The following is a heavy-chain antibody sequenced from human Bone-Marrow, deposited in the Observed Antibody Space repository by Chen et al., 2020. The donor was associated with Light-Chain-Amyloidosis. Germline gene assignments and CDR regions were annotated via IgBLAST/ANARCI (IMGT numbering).Heavy chain of an antibody. Sequence: EVQVVQSGGGLVKPGGSLRLSCAASGFTSSNVWMRWVRQGPGKGLEWVGRLKGKSEGGTTDYAVPVKGRFTISRDDSENTLYLQMNSLKAEDTAVYYCTIQNYPWGQGTLVTVSS. CDR3: TIQNYP. V-gene: IGHV3-15*01. CDR2: LKGKSEGGTT. CDR1: GFTSSNVW. J-gene: IGHJ5*02.